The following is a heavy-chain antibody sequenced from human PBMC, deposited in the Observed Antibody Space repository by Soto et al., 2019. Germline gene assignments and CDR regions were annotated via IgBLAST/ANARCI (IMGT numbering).Heavy chain of an antibody. CDR3: AKSLLPDSIAAAAEGDLGY. D-gene: IGHD6-13*01. V-gene: IGHV1-69*02. CDR2: IIPILGIA. CDR1: GGTFSSYT. J-gene: IGHJ4*02. Sequence: QVQLVQSGAEVKKPGSSVKVSCKASGGTFSSYTISWVRQAPGQGLEWMGRIIPILGIANYAQKFQGRVTITADKSTSTAYMELSSLRSEDTAVYYCAKSLLPDSIAAAAEGDLGYWGQGTLVTVSS.